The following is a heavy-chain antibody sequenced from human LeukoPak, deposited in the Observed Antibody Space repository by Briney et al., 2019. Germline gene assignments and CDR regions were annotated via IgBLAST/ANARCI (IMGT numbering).Heavy chain of an antibody. CDR2: IWYDGSNK. J-gene: IGHJ4*02. CDR1: GFTFSSYG. CDR3: ARSSIQLWELDY. V-gene: IGHV3-33*01. D-gene: IGHD5-18*01. Sequence: PGRSLRLSCAASGFTFSSYGMHWVRQAPGKGLEWVAVIWYDGSNKYYADSVKGRFTISRDNSKNTLYLQMNSLRGEDTAVYYCARSSIQLWELDYWGQGTLVTVSS.